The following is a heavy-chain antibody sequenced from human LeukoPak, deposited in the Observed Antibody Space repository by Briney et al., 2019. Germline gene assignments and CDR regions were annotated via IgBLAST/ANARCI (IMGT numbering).Heavy chain of an antibody. CDR3: ARHGALQQWLVKDYFDY. D-gene: IGHD6-19*01. CDR1: GGSTSSSSYY. CDR2: IYYSGST. V-gene: IGHV4-39*01. J-gene: IGHJ4*02. Sequence: SETLSLTCTVSGGSTSSSSYYWGWIRQPPGKGLEWIGSIYYSGSTYYNPSPKSRVTISVDTSKNQFSLKLSSVTAADTAVYYCARHGALQQWLVKDYFDYWGQGTLVTVSS.